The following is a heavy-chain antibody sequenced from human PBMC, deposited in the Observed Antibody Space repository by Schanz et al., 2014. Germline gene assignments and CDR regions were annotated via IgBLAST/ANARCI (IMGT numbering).Heavy chain of an antibody. CDR2: IYYRGNT. CDR1: GDSISSAY. D-gene: IGHD3-16*01. V-gene: IGHV4-31*03. J-gene: IGHJ6*02. CDR3: ARHGGIPYYPMDV. Sequence: QVQLQESGPGLVEPSQTLSLTCTVSGDSISSAYWSWIRQHPGKGLEWIGFIYYRGNTYYNPSLKSRVSISLDPSKTQFFLNLNSLTAADTAVHYCARHGGIPYYPMDVWGQGTTVTVSS.